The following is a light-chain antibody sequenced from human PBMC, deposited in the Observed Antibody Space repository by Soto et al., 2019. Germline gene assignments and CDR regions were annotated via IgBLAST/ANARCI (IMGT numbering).Light chain of an antibody. CDR3: QQYNNWPRT. CDR1: QSVSSN. Sequence: EIVMTQSPATLSVSLGERATLTCRASQSVSSNLAWYQQKPGQAPRLLIYGASTRATDIPARFSGSGSGTEFTLTISSLQSEDFAVYYCQQYNNWPRTFGQGTKVDIK. CDR2: GAS. V-gene: IGKV3-15*01. J-gene: IGKJ1*01.